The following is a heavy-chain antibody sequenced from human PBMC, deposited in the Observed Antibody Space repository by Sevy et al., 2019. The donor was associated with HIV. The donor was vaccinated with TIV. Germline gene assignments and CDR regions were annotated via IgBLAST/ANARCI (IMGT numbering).Heavy chain of an antibody. CDR3: ARHHQSYYYDSSGYYPPDY. J-gene: IGHJ4*02. V-gene: IGHV5-51*01. D-gene: IGHD3-22*01. Sequence: GVSLKISCKGSGYSFTSYWIGWVRQMPGKGLEWMGIIYPGDSDTRYSPSFQGQVTISADKSISTAYLQWSSLKASDTAMYYCARHHQSYYYDSSGYYPPDYWGQGTLVTVSS. CDR1: GYSFTSYW. CDR2: IYPGDSDT.